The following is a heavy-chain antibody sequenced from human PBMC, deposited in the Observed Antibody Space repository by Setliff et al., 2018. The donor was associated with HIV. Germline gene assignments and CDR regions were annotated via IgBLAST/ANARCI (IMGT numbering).Heavy chain of an antibody. D-gene: IGHD2-21*02. V-gene: IGHV4-34*01. CDR2: INHHGST. CDR3: ARHDGTYYGGDCYLLGYFDL. J-gene: IGHJ2*01. CDR1: SGSFSGYR. Sequence: SETLSLTCAVYSGSFSGYRWTWIRQPPGKGLEWIGEINHHGSTTYNPSLRSRVTISVDTSKNQFSLKLNSVTAADTAVYYCARHDGTYYGGDCYLLGYFDLWGRGTLVTV.